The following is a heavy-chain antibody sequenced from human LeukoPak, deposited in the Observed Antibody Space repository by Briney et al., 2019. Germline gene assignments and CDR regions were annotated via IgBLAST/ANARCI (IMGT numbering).Heavy chain of an antibody. J-gene: IGHJ4*02. V-gene: IGHV1-8*01. D-gene: IGHD3-3*01. Sequence: GASVKVSCKTSGYTVTNYDINWVRQATGQGLEWMGWMNPNSGNTGYTQKFQGRVSMTRDTSISTAYMELSSLRSEDTAVYYCARGGYDFWSGHEGWGQGTLVTVSS. CDR3: ARGGYDFWSGHEG. CDR1: GYTVTNYD. CDR2: MNPNSGNT.